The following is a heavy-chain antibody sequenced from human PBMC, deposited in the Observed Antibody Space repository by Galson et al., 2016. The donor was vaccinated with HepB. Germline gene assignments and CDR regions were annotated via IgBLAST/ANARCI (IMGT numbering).Heavy chain of an antibody. CDR1: GFTLSSYA. CDR3: AKDDGGFGGFDY. Sequence: SLRLSCAASGFTLSSYAMSWVRQAPGKGLEWVSAISNSGDNTFYADSVKGRFTISRDTSRNTLYLQMNSLRAEDTAIYYCAKDDGGFGGFDYWGQGTLVTDSS. J-gene: IGHJ4*02. D-gene: IGHD3-10*01. V-gene: IGHV3-23*01. CDR2: ISNSGDNT.